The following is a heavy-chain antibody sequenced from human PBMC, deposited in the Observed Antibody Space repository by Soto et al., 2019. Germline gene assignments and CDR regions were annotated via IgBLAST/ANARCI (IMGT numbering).Heavy chain of an antibody. D-gene: IGHD3-3*01. V-gene: IGHV3-23*01. J-gene: IGHJ4*02. CDR1: GFSFGSYA. CDR2: ISGSDGKT. Sequence: PGGSLRLSCVASGFSFGSYALTWVRQAPGKGLEWVSTISGSDGKTFYADAVKGRFSISRDISQSTLYLQMNSLRADDTAIYYCARWSYLDYWGQGTRLTVSS. CDR3: ARWSYLDY.